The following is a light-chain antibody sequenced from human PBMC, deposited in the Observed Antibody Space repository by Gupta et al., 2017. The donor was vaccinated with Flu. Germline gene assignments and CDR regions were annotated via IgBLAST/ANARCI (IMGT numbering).Light chain of an antibody. CDR2: DDR. Sequence: SYVLTQPPSVSVAPGQTARIDCGGDNIGTKSVHWYQQKSGQAPVLVVYDDRGRPSGIPERFSGSNSGSPATLTISRVEAGDEADYYCQTLYDDNLYWVFGGGTKLTVL. V-gene: IGLV3-21*02. J-gene: IGLJ3*02. CDR3: QTLYDDNLYWV. CDR1: NIGTKS.